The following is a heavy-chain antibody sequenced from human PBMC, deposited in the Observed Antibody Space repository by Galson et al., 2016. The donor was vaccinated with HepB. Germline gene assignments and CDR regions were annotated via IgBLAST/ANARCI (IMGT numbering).Heavy chain of an antibody. Sequence: QSGAEVKKPGDSLKISCKVSGHWFSNYWIGWVRQMPGKGLEWMGIIYPHDSDTRYSPSFQGQVTISADKSISTTYLQWRSLKASDTAIYYCARGWELHDYWGQGTLVTVSS. CDR2: IYPHDSDT. CDR3: ARGWELHDY. J-gene: IGHJ4*02. V-gene: IGHV5-51*01. D-gene: IGHD1-26*01. CDR1: GHWFSNYW.